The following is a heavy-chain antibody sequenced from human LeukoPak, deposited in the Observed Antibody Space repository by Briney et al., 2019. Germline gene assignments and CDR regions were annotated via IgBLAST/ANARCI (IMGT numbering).Heavy chain of an antibody. CDR2: IYYSGST. J-gene: IGHJ4*02. V-gene: IGHV4-39*07. CDR3: AKVGDFWTGYYTSDLDY. Sequence: SETLSLTCTVSGGSMSSRSYYWGWIRQPPGKGLEWIGSIYYSGSTYYNPSLKSRVTISIDTSKNQFSLKLSSVTAADTAVYYCAKVGDFWTGYYTSDLDYWGQGTLVTVSS. D-gene: IGHD3/OR15-3a*01. CDR1: GGSMSSRSYY.